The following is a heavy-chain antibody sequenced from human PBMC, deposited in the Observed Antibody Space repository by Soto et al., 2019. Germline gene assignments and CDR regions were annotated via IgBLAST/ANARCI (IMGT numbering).Heavy chain of an antibody. V-gene: IGHV4-39*01. Sequence: SETLSLTCTVSGGSISSSSYYWGWIRQPPGKGLEWIGSIYYSGSTYYNPSLKSRVTISVDTSKNQFSLKLSSVTAADTAVYYCARSTQQLVGLDYWGQGTLVTVSS. CDR3: ARSTQQLVGLDY. CDR1: GGSISSSSYY. J-gene: IGHJ4*02. D-gene: IGHD6-13*01. CDR2: IYYSGST.